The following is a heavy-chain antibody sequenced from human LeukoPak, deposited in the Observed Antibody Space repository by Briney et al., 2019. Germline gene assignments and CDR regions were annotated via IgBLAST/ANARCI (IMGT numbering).Heavy chain of an antibody. CDR1: GFTVSSNH. CDR2: IYSGGST. V-gene: IGHV3-66*01. Sequence: GGSLRLSCATSGFTVSSNHMSWVRQAPGKGLEWVSVIYSGGSTYYADSVKGKFTISRDNSKNTLYLQMNSLRAEDTAVYYCARDHTALDYWGQGTLVTVSS. D-gene: IGHD5-18*01. CDR3: ARDHTALDY. J-gene: IGHJ4*02.